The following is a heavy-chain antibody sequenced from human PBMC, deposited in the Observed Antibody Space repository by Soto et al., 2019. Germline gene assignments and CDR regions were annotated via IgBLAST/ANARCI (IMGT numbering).Heavy chain of an antibody. D-gene: IGHD3-22*01. CDR1: GFTFSSYA. CDR3: AKKRGLNVRVYYFDY. Sequence: SLRLSCAASGFTFSSYAMSWVRQAPGKGLEWVSAISGSGGSTYYADSVKGRFTISRDNSKNTLYLQMNSLRAEDTAVYYCAKKRGLNVRVYYFDYWGQGTLVTVSS. J-gene: IGHJ4*02. CDR2: ISGSGGST. V-gene: IGHV3-23*01.